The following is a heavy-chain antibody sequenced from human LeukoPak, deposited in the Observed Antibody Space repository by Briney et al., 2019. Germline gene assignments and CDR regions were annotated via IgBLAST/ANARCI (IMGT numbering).Heavy chain of an antibody. J-gene: IGHJ4*02. CDR2: INHSGST. CDR1: GFTFSSYA. D-gene: IGHD3-22*01. V-gene: IGHV4-34*01. CDR3: ARVPVSDYYDSSGSYDY. Sequence: GSLRLSCAASGFTFSSYAMSWIRQPPGKGLEWIGEINHSGSTNYNPSLKSRVTISVDTSKNQFSLKLSSVTAADTAVYYCARVPVSDYYDSSGSYDYWGQGTLVTVSS.